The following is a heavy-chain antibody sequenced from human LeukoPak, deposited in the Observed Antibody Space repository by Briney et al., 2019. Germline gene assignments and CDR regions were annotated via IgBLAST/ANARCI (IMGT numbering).Heavy chain of an antibody. CDR2: IRSKAYGGTT. J-gene: IGHJ4*02. CDR1: AFTFGDYA. CDR3: TRVRVRLGELSPPHY. D-gene: IGHD3-16*02. V-gene: IGHV3-49*03. Sequence: GGSLRLSCTASAFTFGDYAMSWFRQAPGKGLEWVGFIRSKAYGGTTEYAASVKGRLSISRNDSKSIAYLQMNSLKTEDTAVYYCTRVRVRLGELSPPHYWGQGTLVTVSS.